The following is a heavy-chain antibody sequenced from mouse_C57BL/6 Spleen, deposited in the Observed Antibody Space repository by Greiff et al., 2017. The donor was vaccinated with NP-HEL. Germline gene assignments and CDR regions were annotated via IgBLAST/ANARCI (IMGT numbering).Heavy chain of an antibody. CDR2: ISTYYGDA. CDR3: ARSRSVTTVVASPWFAY. Sequence: QVQLKESGPELVRPGVSVKISCKGSGYTFTDYAMHWVKQSHAKSLEWIGVISTYYGDASYNQKFKDKATMTVDKSSSTAYMELARLTSEDSAVYYCARSRSVTTVVASPWFAYWGQGTLVTVSA. CDR1: GYTFTDYA. V-gene: IGHV1-67*01. D-gene: IGHD1-1*01. J-gene: IGHJ3*01.